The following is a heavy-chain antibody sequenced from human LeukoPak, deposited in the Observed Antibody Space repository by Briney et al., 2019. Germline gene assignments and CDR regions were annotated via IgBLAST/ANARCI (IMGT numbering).Heavy chain of an antibody. D-gene: IGHD6-19*01. CDR3: ARDLIRSQSSGWPHYYYYYMDV. J-gene: IGHJ6*03. V-gene: IGHV3-30*03. CDR1: GFTFSSYG. Sequence: GGSLRLSCAASGFTFSSYGMHWVRQAPGKGLEWVAVISYDGSNKYYADSVKGRFTISRDNSKNTLYLQMNSLRAEDTAVYYCARDLIRSQSSGWPHYYYYYMDVWGKGTTVTVSS. CDR2: ISYDGSNK.